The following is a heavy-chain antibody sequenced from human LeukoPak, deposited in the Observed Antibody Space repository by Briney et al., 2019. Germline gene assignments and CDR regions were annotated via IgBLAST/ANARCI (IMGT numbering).Heavy chain of an antibody. J-gene: IGHJ6*02. V-gene: IGHV3-11*01. CDR2: ISSSGSTI. CDR1: GFTFSDYY. D-gene: IGHD6-19*01. Sequence: PGGSLRLSCAASGFTFSDYYMSWIRQAPGKGLEWVSYISSSGSTIYYADSVKGRFTISRDNAKNSLYLQMNSLRAEDTAVYYCARNPTSSGWHYYYGMDVWGQGTTVTVSS. CDR3: ARNPTSSGWHYYYGMDV.